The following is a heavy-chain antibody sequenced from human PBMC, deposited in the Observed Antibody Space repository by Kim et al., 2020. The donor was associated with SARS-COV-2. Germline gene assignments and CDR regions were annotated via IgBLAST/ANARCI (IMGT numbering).Heavy chain of an antibody. J-gene: IGHJ6*02. V-gene: IGHV1-46*01. CDR1: GYTFTSYY. Sequence: ASVKVSCKASGYTFTSYYMHWVRQAPGQGLEWMGIINPSGGSTSYAQKFQGRVTMTRDTSTSTVYMELSSLRSEDTAVYYCARGPHQSSTRNENVLLWFGAYYYGMDVWGQGTTVTVSS. CDR3: ARGPHQSSTRNENVLLWFGAYYYGMDV. CDR2: INPSGGST. D-gene: IGHD3-10*01.